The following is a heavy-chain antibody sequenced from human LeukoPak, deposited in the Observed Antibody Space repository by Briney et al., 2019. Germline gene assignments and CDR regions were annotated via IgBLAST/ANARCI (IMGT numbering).Heavy chain of an antibody. CDR1: GGSFSGYY. Sequence: SETLSLTCAVYGGSFSGYYWSWIRQPPGRGLGWIGEINHSGGTNYNPSLKSRVTISVDASKNQFSLKRSPVTAADTAVYYCARSDYRLSDLDYWGQGTLVTVSS. J-gene: IGHJ4*02. CDR3: ARSDYRLSDLDY. D-gene: IGHD4/OR15-4a*01. V-gene: IGHV4-34*01. CDR2: INHSGGT.